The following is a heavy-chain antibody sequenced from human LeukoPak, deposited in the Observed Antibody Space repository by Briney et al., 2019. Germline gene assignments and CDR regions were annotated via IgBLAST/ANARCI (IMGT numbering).Heavy chain of an antibody. CDR3: AKDPSDFLVDC. Sequence: GGSLRLSCAASGFTFYTYAMNWVRQAQGKGLQWDAAISGSGGTTYYADSVKGRFTISRDNSKNTVYLQLSSLRAEDTAVYYCAKDPSDFLVDCWGQGTLVTVSS. CDR1: GFTFYTYA. J-gene: IGHJ4*02. CDR2: ISGSGGTT. D-gene: IGHD2-21*02. V-gene: IGHV3-23*01.